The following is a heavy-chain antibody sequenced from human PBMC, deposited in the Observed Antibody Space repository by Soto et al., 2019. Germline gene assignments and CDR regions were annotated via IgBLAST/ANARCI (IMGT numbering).Heavy chain of an antibody. D-gene: IGHD5-12*01. CDR3: AVLDGYPLRDDAFDI. J-gene: IGHJ3*02. V-gene: IGHV3-7*03. Sequence: ESGGGLVQPGGSLRLSCAASGFTFSSYWMSWVRQAPGKGLEWVANIKQDGSEKYYVDSVKGRFTISRDNAKNSLYLQMNSLRAEDTAVYYCAVLDGYPLRDDAFDIWGQGTMVTVSS. CDR2: IKQDGSEK. CDR1: GFTFSSYW.